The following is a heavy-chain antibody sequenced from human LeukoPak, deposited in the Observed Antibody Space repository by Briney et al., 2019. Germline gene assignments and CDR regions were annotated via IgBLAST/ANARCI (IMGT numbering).Heavy chain of an antibody. V-gene: IGHV3-21*01. CDR1: GFTFSSYS. J-gene: IGHJ6*03. Sequence: GGSLRLSCAASGFTFSSYSMNWVRQAPGKGLEWVSSISSSSSYIYYADSVKGRFTISRDNAKNSLYLQMNSLRAEDTAVYYCARGDSSGYHPYYYYMDVWGKGTTVTISS. CDR3: ARGDSSGYHPYYYYMDV. D-gene: IGHD3-22*01. CDR2: ISSSSSYI.